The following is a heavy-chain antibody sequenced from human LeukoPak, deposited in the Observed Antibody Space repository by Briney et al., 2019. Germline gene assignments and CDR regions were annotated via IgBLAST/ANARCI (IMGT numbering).Heavy chain of an antibody. V-gene: IGHV3-33*01. CDR1: GFTFDSYN. Sequence: GGSLRLSCAASGFTFDSYNIHWVRQAPGKGLEWVAVIWYDGTEKRYADSVKGRFTISRDNAKNSLYLQMNSLRAEDTAVYYCARLVYDFWSGYYREYYFDYWGQGTLVTVSS. CDR3: ARLVYDFWSGYYREYYFDY. J-gene: IGHJ4*02. CDR2: IWYDGTEK. D-gene: IGHD3/OR15-3a*01.